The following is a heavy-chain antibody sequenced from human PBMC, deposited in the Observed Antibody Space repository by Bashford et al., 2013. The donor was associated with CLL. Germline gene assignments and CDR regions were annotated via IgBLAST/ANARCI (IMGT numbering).Heavy chain of an antibody. J-gene: IGHJ4*02. CDR2: IYYTGST. CDR1: GGSIINYY. CDR3: ARVPSVYGGISD. V-gene: IGHV4-59*01. D-gene: IGHD4-23*01. Sequence: ETLSLTCTVSGGSIINYYWTWIRQPPGEGLEWIGHIYYTGSTNYIPSLKSRVTISLDTSKNQFSLNLTSVTAADTAVYYCARVPSVYGGISDWGQGTLVTVSS.